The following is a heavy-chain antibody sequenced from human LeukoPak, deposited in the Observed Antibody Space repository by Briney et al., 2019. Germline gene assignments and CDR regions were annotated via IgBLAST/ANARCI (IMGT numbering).Heavy chain of an antibody. CDR2: INPSGGST. V-gene: IGHV1-46*01. D-gene: IGHD3-9*01. Sequence: ASVKVSCKASGYTFTSYGISWVRQAPGQGLEWMGIINPSGGSTSYAQKFQGRVTMTRDTSTSTVYMELSSLRSEDTAVYYCARGGLRYFDWLSQNWFDPWGQGTLVTVSS. CDR3: ARGGLRYFDWLSQNWFDP. CDR1: GYTFTSYG. J-gene: IGHJ5*02.